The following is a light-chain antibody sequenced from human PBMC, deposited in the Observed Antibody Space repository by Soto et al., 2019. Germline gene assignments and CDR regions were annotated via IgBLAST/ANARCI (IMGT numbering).Light chain of an antibody. V-gene: IGLV1-40*01. CDR3: QSFDSSRIGLL. CDR2: DTT. CDR1: HSDIGAGYG. J-gene: IGLJ2*01. Sequence: QSVLTQPPSVTGAPGQRVTISCTGSHSDIGAGYGVHWYQQFPHSAPKLLIYDTTNRPSGVPDRFSGSRSGTSACLAITGLQAEDEADYYCQSFDSSRIGLLFGGGTKVTVL.